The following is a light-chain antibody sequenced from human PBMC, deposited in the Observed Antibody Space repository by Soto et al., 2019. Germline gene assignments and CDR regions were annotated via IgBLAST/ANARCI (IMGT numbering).Light chain of an antibody. CDR2: DAS. V-gene: IGKV3-11*01. Sequence: EIVLAQSPATLALSPGERATLSCRASESVSVDLSCYQQKPGQATRLLIYDASSGATGLPARFSGSGSGTDFTLTISSLEAEDFAVYYCQQRSDWPLTFGGGTKVDIK. CDR3: QQRSDWPLT. CDR1: ESVSVD. J-gene: IGKJ4*01.